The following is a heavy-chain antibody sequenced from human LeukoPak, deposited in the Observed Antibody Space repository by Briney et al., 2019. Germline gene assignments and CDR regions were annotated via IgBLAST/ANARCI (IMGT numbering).Heavy chain of an antibody. V-gene: IGHV3-66*02. D-gene: IGHD1-14*01. CDR2: IYSGGST. CDR3: ARGTGYYYYMDV. Sequence: GGSMRLSCAASGFTVSSNYMSWVRQAPGKGLEWVSVIYSGGSTYYSDSVKGRFTISRDNSKNELYLQMNSLRAEDTAVYYCARGTGYYYYMDVWGKGTTVTVSS. CDR1: GFTVSSNY. J-gene: IGHJ6*03.